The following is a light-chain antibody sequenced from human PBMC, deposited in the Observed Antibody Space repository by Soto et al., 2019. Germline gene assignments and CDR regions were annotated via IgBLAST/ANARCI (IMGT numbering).Light chain of an antibody. CDR1: SSDVGTYNV. J-gene: IGLJ2*01. CDR2: EVT. Sequence: QSALTQPASVSGSPGQSITISCTGTSSDVGTYNVVSWYQQHPGKAPKLMIYEVTKRPSGVSNRFSGSKSGNTASLTISGLQAEDEADYFCSSYAGGSAYVVFGGGTKLTV. CDR3: SSYAGGSAYVV. V-gene: IGLV2-23*02.